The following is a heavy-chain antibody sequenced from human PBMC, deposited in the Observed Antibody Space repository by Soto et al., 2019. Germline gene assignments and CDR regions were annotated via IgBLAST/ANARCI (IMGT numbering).Heavy chain of an antibody. CDR1: GGSISSYY. CDR3: ARGDSEYGSYDYIWGSYRLNNAFDI. D-gene: IGHD3-16*02. V-gene: IGHV4-59*01. CDR2: IYYSGST. J-gene: IGHJ3*02. Sequence: SITCTVSGGSISSYYWSWIRQPPGKGLEWIGYIYYSGSTNYNPSLKSRVTISVDTSKNQFSLKLSSVTAADTAVYYCARGDSEYGSYDYIWGSYRLNNAFDIWGQGTMVTVSS.